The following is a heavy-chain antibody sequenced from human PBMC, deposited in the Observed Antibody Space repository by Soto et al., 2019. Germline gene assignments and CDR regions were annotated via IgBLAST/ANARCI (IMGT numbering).Heavy chain of an antibody. J-gene: IGHJ4*02. CDR1: GFTFSNYW. D-gene: IGHD6-19*01. CDR2: IRQDGNEN. Sequence: EVQLVESGGGLVQPGGSLRLSCAASGFTFSNYWMSWVRQAPGKGLEWVANIRQDGNENYYVDAVKGRFTTSRDNTKNSFYLQMNSLRAEDTAVFYCARDHSDGWKFEYWGRGTLVTVS. V-gene: IGHV3-7*01. CDR3: ARDHSDGWKFEY.